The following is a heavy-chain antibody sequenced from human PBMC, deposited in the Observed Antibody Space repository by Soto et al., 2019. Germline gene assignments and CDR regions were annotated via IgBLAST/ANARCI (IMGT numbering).Heavy chain of an antibody. CDR3: ASIYSGRQGLYYFDY. V-gene: IGHV1-69*01. D-gene: IGHD1-26*01. CDR1: GGTFSSYA. Sequence: QVQLVQSGAEVKKPGSSVKVSCKASGGTFSSYAISWVRQAPGQGLEWMGGIIPIFGTANYAQKFQGRVTITADESTSTAYMELSSLRSEDTAVYCCASIYSGRQGLYYFDYWGQGTLVTVSS. J-gene: IGHJ4*02. CDR2: IIPIFGTA.